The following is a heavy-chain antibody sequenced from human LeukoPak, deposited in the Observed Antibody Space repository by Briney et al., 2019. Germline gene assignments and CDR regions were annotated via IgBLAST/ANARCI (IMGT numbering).Heavy chain of an antibody. Sequence: GGSLRLSCAASGFMFSSYAMSWVRQAPGKGLEWVSAIRGSGGSTYYADSVKGRFTISRDNSKNTLYLQVNSLRAEDTAVYYCAKDRGRGYCSSTSCDDYGMDVWGQGTTVTVSS. V-gene: IGHV3-23*01. CDR2: IRGSGGST. CDR3: AKDRGRGYCSSTSCDDYGMDV. J-gene: IGHJ6*02. D-gene: IGHD2-2*01. CDR1: GFMFSSYA.